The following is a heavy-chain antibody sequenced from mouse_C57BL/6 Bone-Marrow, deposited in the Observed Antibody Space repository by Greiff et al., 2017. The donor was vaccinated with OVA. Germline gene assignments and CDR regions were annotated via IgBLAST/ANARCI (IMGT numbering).Heavy chain of an antibody. CDR2: INPSSGYT. Sequence: VQLQQSGAELARPGASVKMSCKASGYTFTSYTMHWVKQRPGQGLEWIGYINPSSGYTKYNQKFKDKATLTADKSSSTAYMQLSSLTSEDSAVYYCARWGLLWYFDVWGTGTTVTVSS. J-gene: IGHJ1*03. D-gene: IGHD1-1*01. V-gene: IGHV1-4*01. CDR3: ARWGLLWYFDV. CDR1: GYTFTSYT.